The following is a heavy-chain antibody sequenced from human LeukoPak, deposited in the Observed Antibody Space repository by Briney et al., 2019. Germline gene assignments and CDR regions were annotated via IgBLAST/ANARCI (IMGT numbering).Heavy chain of an antibody. CDR3: ARDGSSSGYYPYFDY. CDR2: IYFSGGT. V-gene: IGHV4-59*01. D-gene: IGHD3-22*01. CDR1: GDSITSNH. J-gene: IGHJ4*02. Sequence: PSETLSLTCTVSGDSITSNHWSWIRQSPGKGLEWIGYIYFSGGTNYNPSLKSRVTISVDTSKKQFSLKLRSATAADTAVYYCARDGSSSGYYPYFDYWGQGTLVTVSS.